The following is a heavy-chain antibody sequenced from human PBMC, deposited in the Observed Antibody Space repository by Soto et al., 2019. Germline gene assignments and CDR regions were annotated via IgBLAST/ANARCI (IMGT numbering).Heavy chain of an antibody. J-gene: IGHJ6*02. CDR3: ARGGIVVVPGGMHV. CDR1: GYTFTGYY. D-gene: IGHD2-2*01. Sequence: QVQLVQSGPEVKKPGASVKVSCKASGYTFTGYYMHWVRQAPGQGLEWMGWINPNSGGTNYAQKLPGWGAMTRETSISAAYMEPGRLSSDGTGGYYCARGGIVVVPGGMHVWGQGNTGTVSS. V-gene: IGHV1-2*04. CDR2: INPNSGGT.